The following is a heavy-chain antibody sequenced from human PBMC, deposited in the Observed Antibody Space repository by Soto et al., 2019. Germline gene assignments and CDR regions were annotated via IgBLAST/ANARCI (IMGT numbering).Heavy chain of an antibody. CDR2: IDPRDSFT. CDR3: ARGPAGTPDY. Sequence: EVQAVQSGAEVKKPGESLRISCKGSEYSFTNNWITWVRQMPGKGLEWMGTIDPRDSFTTYSPSFQGHVTISADQSISTAYLQWSSLKASDTAMYYCARGPAGTPDYWGLGTLVTVSS. D-gene: IGHD1-1*01. CDR1: EYSFTNNW. J-gene: IGHJ4*02. V-gene: IGHV5-10-1*03.